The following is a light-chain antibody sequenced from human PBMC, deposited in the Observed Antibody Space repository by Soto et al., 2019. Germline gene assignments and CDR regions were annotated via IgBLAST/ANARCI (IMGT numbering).Light chain of an antibody. CDR2: GAS. V-gene: IGKV3-20*01. Sequence: EIVLTQSPGTLSLSPGERATLSCRASQSVSSSYLAWYQQKPGQAPRLLIYGASSRATGIPGRFSGSGSGTDFTLTISRLEPEVFAVYYCQQYGSSLLTFGGGTKVEIK. CDR3: QQYGSSLLT. J-gene: IGKJ4*01. CDR1: QSVSSSY.